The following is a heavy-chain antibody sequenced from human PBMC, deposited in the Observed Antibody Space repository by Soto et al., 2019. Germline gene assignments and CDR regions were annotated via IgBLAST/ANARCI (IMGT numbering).Heavy chain of an antibody. V-gene: IGHV1-3*01. D-gene: IGHD3-10*01. CDR2: INAGSGNT. J-gene: IGHJ6*03. CDR3: ARDLTMVRGVIYYMDV. CDR1: GYNFTSYA. Sequence: QVQLVQSGAEVKKPGASVKVSCKASGYNFTSYAMHWVRQAPGQRLEWMGWINAGSGNTKYSQKFQGRVATTRDTSASTAYMELSSLSSEDTAIYYCARDLTMVRGVIYYMDVCGKGTAVTVSS.